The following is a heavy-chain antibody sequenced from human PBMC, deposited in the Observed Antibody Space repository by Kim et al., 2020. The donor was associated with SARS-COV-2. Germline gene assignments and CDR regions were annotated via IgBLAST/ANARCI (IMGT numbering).Heavy chain of an antibody. CDR3: AKRIGWVSGYRGYDYGGGDYSGMDV. CDR2: IWYDGSNK. D-gene: IGHD5-12*01. J-gene: IGHJ6*02. Sequence: GGSLRLSCAASGFTFSSYGMHWVRQAPGKGLEWVAVIWYDGSNKYYADSVKGRFTISRDNSKNTLYLQMNSLRAEDTAVYYCAKRIGWVSGYRGYDYGGGDYSGMDVCGQGTTVTVSS. V-gene: IGHV3-33*06. CDR1: GFTFSSYG.